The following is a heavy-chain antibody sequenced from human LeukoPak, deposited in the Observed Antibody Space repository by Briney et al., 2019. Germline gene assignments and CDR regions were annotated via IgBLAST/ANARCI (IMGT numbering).Heavy chain of an antibody. CDR3: AKMNVLTGYYTPNFDF. CDR1: GFTFNSYA. CDR2: VSGSGSST. D-gene: IGHD3-9*01. Sequence: GGPLRLSCAASGFTFNSYAMSWVRQAPRKGLEWVSVVSGSGSSTDYADSVKGRFTISRDNSKNTLYLQMSSLSAEDTAVYYCAKMNVLTGYYTPNFDFWGQGTLVTVSS. V-gene: IGHV3-23*01. J-gene: IGHJ4*02.